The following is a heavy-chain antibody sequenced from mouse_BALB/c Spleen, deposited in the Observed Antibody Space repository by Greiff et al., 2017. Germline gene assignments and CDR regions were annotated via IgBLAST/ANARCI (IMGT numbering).Heavy chain of an antibody. CDR3: VLADFDY. V-gene: IGHV1S81*02. CDR2: INPSNGRT. D-gene: IGHD1-1*01. Sequence: QVQLQQPGAELVKPGASVKLSCKASGYTFTSYWMHWVKQRPGQGLEWIGEINPSNGRTNYNEKFKSKATLTVDKSSSTAYMQLSSLTSEDSAVYYCVLADFDYWGQGTTLTVSS. J-gene: IGHJ2*01. CDR1: GYTFTSYW.